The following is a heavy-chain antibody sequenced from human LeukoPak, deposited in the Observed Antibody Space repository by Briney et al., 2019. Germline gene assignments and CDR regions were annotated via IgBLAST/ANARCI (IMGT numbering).Heavy chain of an antibody. CDR3: AVSFYYYYMDV. CDR2: IHHDGSNK. CDR1: GFTVSNKY. V-gene: IGHV3-30*02. Sequence: GGSLRLSCAASGFTVSNKYMTWVRQAPGKGLDWVAFIHHDGSNKYYADSVKGRFTISRDNAKNSLYLQMNSLRAEDTAVFYCAVSFYYYYMDVWGKGTSVTISS. J-gene: IGHJ6*03. D-gene: IGHD1-7*01.